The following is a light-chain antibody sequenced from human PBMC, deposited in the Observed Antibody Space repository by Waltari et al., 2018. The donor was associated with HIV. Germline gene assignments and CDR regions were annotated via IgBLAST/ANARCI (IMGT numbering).Light chain of an antibody. CDR2: AAS. V-gene: IGKV1-16*02. J-gene: IGKJ1*01. CDR3: QQYVTYPRT. CDR1: QGISTY. Sequence: IQMTQSPSSLSASVGLRVTITCRASQGISTYLAWFQQKLGEASKSLIYAASTLQSGVPSKFSGSGSGTDFTLTITSLQPEDFATYYCQQYVTYPRTFGQGTKVEFK.